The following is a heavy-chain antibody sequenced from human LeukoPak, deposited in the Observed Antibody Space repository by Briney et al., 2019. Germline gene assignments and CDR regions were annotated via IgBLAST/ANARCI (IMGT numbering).Heavy chain of an antibody. J-gene: IGHJ2*01. CDR1: GYSISSGYY. Sequence: SETLSLTCTVSGYSISSGYYWGWIRQPPGKGLEWIGSIYYIGSTYYNPSLESRVSISVDTSKNQFSLSLSSVTAADTAVYYCARELWIGESRYFDFWGRGTLVTVSS. CDR3: ARELWIGESRYFDF. D-gene: IGHD3-10*01. CDR2: IYYIGST. V-gene: IGHV4-38-2*02.